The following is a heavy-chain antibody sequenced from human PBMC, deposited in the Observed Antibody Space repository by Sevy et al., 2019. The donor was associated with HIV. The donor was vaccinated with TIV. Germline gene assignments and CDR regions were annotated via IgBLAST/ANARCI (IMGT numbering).Heavy chain of an antibody. V-gene: IGHV3-23*01. CDR3: ARESIAVAGIGYYFKY. J-gene: IGHJ4*02. CDR2: ISGSGYLT. CDR1: GFTFSSYA. Sequence: GGSLRLSCAASGFTFSSYAMSWVRQAPGKGLEWVSAISGSGYLTYYTDSVKGRFTISRDNSKNTLYLQMNSLRAEDTAVYYCARESIAVAGIGYYFKYWGQGTLVTVSS. D-gene: IGHD6-19*01.